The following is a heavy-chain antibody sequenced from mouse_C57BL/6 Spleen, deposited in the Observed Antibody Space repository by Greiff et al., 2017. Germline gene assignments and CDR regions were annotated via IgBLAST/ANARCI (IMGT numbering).Heavy chain of an antibody. CDR2: IHPNSGST. Sequence: QVQLKQPGAELVKPGASVKLSCKASGYTFTSYWMHWVKQRPGQGLEWIGMIHPNSGSTNYNEKFKSKATLTVDKSSSTAYMQLSSLTSEDSAVYYCARRGDDGFLWFAYWGQGTLVTVSA. CDR3: ARRGDDGFLWFAY. J-gene: IGHJ3*01. CDR1: GYTFTSYW. D-gene: IGHD2-3*01. V-gene: IGHV1-64*01.